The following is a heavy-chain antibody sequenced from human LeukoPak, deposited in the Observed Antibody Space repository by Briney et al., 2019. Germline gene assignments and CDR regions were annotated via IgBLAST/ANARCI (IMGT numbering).Heavy chain of an antibody. CDR3: TTDEDWNYARKDV. D-gene: IGHD1-7*01. Sequence: PGRSLRLSCAASGFSFSSHAMHWVRQVPGKGLEWVGQTVSEIDGGTTDYAAPVKGRFTISRDGSKSTLYLQMNSLKIEDTAVYYCTTDEDWNYARKDVWGQGATVFVSS. CDR2: TVSEIDGGTT. CDR1: GFSFSSHA. V-gene: IGHV3-15*04. J-gene: IGHJ6*02.